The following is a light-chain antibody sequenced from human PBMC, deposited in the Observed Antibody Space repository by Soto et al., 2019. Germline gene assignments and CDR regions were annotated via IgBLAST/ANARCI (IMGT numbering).Light chain of an antibody. CDR2: DVN. CDR3: CSYAGSYTWV. CDR1: SSDVGGYNY. J-gene: IGLJ3*02. Sequence: QSALTQPRSVSGSPGQSVTISCTGTSSDVGGYNYVSWYQQHPGKAPKLMIYDVNKRPSGVPDRFSGSKSGNTASLTISGLXAEDESDYYCCSYAGSYTWVFGGGTKLTVL. V-gene: IGLV2-11*01.